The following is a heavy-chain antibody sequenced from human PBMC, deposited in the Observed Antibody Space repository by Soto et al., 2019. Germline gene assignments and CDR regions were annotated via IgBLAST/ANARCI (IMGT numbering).Heavy chain of an antibody. J-gene: IGHJ4*02. CDR2: ISSSSSTI. CDR1: GFTFSSYS. D-gene: IGHD2-15*01. Sequence: PGGSLRLSCAAPGFTFSSYSMNWVRQAPGKGLEWVSYISSSSSTIYYADSLKGRFTISRDNAKNSLYLQMNSLRVDDTAVYYYSRSNGDYSNYFDYWGQGTLVTGSS. CDR3: SRSNGDYSNYFDY. V-gene: IGHV3-48*04.